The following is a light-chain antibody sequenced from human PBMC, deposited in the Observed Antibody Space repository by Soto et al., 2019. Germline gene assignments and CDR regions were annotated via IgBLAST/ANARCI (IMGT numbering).Light chain of an antibody. Sequence: DVQMTQSPSSLSASVGDRVTITCRASQNIDIYLNWYQQKPGRPPTLLLYTTSRLQSGVPTRFSGSGSGTYFTLTISNLQPEDFATYSCHQSYITPPAFGQGTKVGIK. CDR2: TTS. V-gene: IGKV1-39*01. CDR1: QNIDIY. J-gene: IGKJ2*01. CDR3: HQSYITPPA.